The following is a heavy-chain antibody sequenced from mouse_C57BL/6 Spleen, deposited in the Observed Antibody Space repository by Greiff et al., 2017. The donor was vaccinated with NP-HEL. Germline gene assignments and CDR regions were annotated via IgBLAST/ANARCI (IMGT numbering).Heavy chain of an antibody. CDR2: IDPETGGT. CDR1: GYTFTDYE. Sequence: QVQLKQSGAELVRPGASVTLSCKASGYTFTDYEMLWVKQTPVHGLEWIGAIDPETGGTAYNQKFKGKAILTADKSSSTAYMELRSLTSEDSAVYYCTRSSTVVAPYFDYWGQGTTLTVSS. V-gene: IGHV1-15*01. D-gene: IGHD1-1*01. J-gene: IGHJ2*01. CDR3: TRSSTVVAPYFDY.